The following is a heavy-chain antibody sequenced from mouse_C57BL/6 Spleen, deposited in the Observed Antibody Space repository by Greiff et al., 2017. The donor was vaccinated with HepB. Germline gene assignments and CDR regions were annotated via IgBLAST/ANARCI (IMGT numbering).Heavy chain of an antibody. Sequence: QVQLQQPGAELVKPGASVKLSCKASGYNFNSYWMHWVKQRPGQGLEWIGMIHPNSGSTNYNEKFKSKATLTVDKSSSTAYMQLSSLTSEDSAVYYCARRGSNYNAMDYWGQGTSVTVSS. CDR1: GYNFNSYW. V-gene: IGHV1-64*01. CDR3: ARRGSNYNAMDY. J-gene: IGHJ4*01. CDR2: IHPNSGST. D-gene: IGHD2-5*01.